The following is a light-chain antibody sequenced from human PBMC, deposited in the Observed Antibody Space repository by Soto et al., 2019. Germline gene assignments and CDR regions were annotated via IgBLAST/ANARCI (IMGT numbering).Light chain of an antibody. CDR3: QQHVRSPFT. J-gene: IGKJ2*01. V-gene: IGKV3-20*01. CDR2: CAS. Sequence: EIVLTQSPGTLSLSPGERATLSCRASQSVDSSYLAWYQQKPGQTPSLLIYCASSRDSGIPDRFSGSGSGTDFTLTISGLEPEDSAVYYCQQHVRSPFTFGQGTKLDI. CDR1: QSVDSSY.